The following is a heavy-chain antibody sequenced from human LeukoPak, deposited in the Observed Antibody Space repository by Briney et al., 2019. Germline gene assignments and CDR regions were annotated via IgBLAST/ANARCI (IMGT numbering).Heavy chain of an antibody. D-gene: IGHD3-22*01. CDR1: GGSISGHY. CDR3: ARLVSGYFYFDS. V-gene: IGHV4-4*07. J-gene: IGHJ4*02. CDR2: IYSSGST. Sequence: SETLSLTCTVSGGSISGHYWTWIRQPAGKGLEWIGRIYSSGSTGYNPSLKSRVTISVDTSKNQFSLKLSSVTAADTAVYFCARLVSGYFYFDSWGQGTLVTVSS.